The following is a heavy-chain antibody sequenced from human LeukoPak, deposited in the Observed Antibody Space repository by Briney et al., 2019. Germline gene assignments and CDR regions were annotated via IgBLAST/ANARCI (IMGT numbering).Heavy chain of an antibody. CDR2: INTHKGHT. CDR3: AREFGHCSGDNCFYFFDL. CDR1: GYTFTSYY. J-gene: IGHJ4*02. V-gene: IGHV1/OR15-2*01. Sequence: RASVKVSCKASGYTFTSYYMHWVRQAPGQGLEWMGWINTHKGHTNFLQKFQGRVTVTTDISTNTAYMELRRLRSDDTAVYYCAREFGHCSGDNCFYFFDLWGQGSQVIVSS. D-gene: IGHD2-15*01.